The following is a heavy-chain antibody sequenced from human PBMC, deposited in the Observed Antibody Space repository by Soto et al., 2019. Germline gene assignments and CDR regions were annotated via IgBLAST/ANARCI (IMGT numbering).Heavy chain of an antibody. CDR1: GFTFSSYA. CDR2: ISGSGGST. CDR3: ATQRPLLWFGELLSDFDY. J-gene: IGHJ4*02. Sequence: GGSLRLSCAASGFTFSSYAMSWVRQAPGKGLEWVSAISGSGGSTYYADSVKGRFTISRDNSKNTLYLQMNSLRAEDTAVYCCATQRPLLWFGELLSDFDYWGQGTLVTVSS. D-gene: IGHD3-10*01. V-gene: IGHV3-23*01.